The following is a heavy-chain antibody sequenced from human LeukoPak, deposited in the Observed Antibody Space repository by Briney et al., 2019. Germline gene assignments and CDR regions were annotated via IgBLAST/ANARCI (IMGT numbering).Heavy chain of an antibody. CDR3: ARCGGTYCFDY. V-gene: IGHV3-30*03. CDR2: ISSDGSIK. D-gene: IGHD2-21*01. J-gene: IGHJ4*02. Sequence: PGGSLRLSCTASKFTFSHYGMQWVRQAPGKGLEWVAVISSDGSIKVYADSVKGRFTISRDNSKNTLYLQVSSLRAEDTAVYYCARCGGTYCFDYWGQGTLVAVSS. CDR1: KFTFSHYG.